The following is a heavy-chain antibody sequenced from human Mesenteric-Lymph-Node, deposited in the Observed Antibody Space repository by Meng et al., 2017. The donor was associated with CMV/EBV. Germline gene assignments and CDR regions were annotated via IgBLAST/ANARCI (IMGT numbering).Heavy chain of an antibody. V-gene: IGHV3-7*01. D-gene: IGHD3-3*01. CDR3: AREQTISMNYYNYYAMDV. CDR1: GFTFSNFW. CDR2: IRQDGSEK. Sequence: GESLKISCAASGFTFSNFWMTWVRQAPGKGLEWVANIRQDGSEKYYVDSVKGRFTISRDNAMKSPYLQMNSLRGEDTAVYYCAREQTISMNYYNYYAMDVWGHGTTVTVSS. J-gene: IGHJ6*02.